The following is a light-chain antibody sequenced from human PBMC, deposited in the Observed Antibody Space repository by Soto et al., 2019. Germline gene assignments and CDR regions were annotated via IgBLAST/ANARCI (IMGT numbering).Light chain of an antibody. CDR2: GNS. V-gene: IGLV1-40*01. CDR1: SSNIGAGYD. J-gene: IGLJ1*01. Sequence: QYVLTQPPSVSGAPGQRVTISCTGSSSNIGAGYDVHWYQQLPGTAPKLLIYGNSNRPSGVPDRFSGSKSGTSASLAITGVQAEDEADYYCQSYDSSLSEVFGTGTKLTVL. CDR3: QSYDSSLSEV.